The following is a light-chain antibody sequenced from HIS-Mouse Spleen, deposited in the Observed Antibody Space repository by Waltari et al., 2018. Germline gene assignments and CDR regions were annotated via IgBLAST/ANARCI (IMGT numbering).Light chain of an antibody. CDR2: EDS. CDR1: ALPKKY. CDR3: YSTDSSGNHRV. J-gene: IGLJ2*01. V-gene: IGLV3-10*01. Sequence: SYELTQPPSVSVSPGQTARITCSGDALPKKYAYWYQQKSGQAPVLVIYEDSQRPSGILERFSGSSSGTMATLTISGAQVEDEADYYCYSTDSSGNHRVFGGGTKLTVL.